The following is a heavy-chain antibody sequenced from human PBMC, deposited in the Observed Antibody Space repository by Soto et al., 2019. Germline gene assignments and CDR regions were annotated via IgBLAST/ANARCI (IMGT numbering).Heavy chain of an antibody. J-gene: IGHJ5*02. CDR3: ARAFVGLDP. CDR2: VNPINGDT. Sequence: ASVKVSCKASGYTFTSYEINWVRQAAGQGLEWMGWVNPINGDTGYVEKFQGRVSMTRDSSKNTAYMELTSLLFEDTAVYYCARAFVGLDPWG. D-gene: IGHD3-3*02. CDR1: GYTFTSYE. V-gene: IGHV1-8*01.